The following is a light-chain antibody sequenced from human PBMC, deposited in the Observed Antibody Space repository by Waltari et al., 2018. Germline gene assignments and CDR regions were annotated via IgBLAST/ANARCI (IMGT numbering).Light chain of an antibody. CDR2: DAS. V-gene: IGKV1-5*01. CDR1: QSISSS. Sequence: DIQMTQSPSTLSASAGDRVIVTCRASQSISSSLAWYQQKPGKGPKFLIYDASSLQSGVPSRFSGSGSGTEFTLTISSLQPDDFATYYCQQYNNYPYTFGQGTKLEIK. CDR3: QQYNNYPYT. J-gene: IGKJ2*01.